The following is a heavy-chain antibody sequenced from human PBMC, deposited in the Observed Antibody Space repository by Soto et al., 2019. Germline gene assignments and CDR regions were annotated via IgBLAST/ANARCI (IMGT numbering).Heavy chain of an antibody. V-gene: IGHV3-21*01. J-gene: IGHJ4*02. CDR1: GITVSSNY. D-gene: IGHD3-22*01. CDR2: ISSSSSYI. CDR3: ARDTSPAYDSSGNIDY. Sequence: GGSLRLSCAASGITVSSNYMSWVRQAPGKGLEWVSSISSSSSYIYYADSVKGRFTISRDNAKNSLYLQMNSLRAEDTAVYYCARDTSPAYDSSGNIDYWGQGTLVTVSS.